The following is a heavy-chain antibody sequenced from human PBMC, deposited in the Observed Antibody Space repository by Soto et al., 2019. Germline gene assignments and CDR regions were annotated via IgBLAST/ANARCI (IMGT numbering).Heavy chain of an antibody. CDR3: ARDLPNPMYYDSSGRSAGWFDP. J-gene: IGHJ5*02. CDR1: GGSISSYY. D-gene: IGHD3-22*01. Sequence: QVQLQESGPGLVKPSETLSLTCTVSGGSISSYYWSWIRQPAGKGLEWIGRIYTSGSTNYNPSLKSRVTMSVDTSKNQFSLKLSSVTAADTAVYYCARDLPNPMYYDSSGRSAGWFDPWGQGTLVTVSS. CDR2: IYTSGST. V-gene: IGHV4-4*07.